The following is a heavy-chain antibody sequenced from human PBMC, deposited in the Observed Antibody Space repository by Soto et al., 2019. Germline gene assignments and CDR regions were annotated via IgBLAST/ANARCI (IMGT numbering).Heavy chain of an antibody. CDR2: ISSNGGST. D-gene: IGHD3-22*01. V-gene: IGHV3-64*02. CDR1: GFTFSSYA. J-gene: IGHJ3*02. CDR3: ARDPTYYYDSSGYYDAFDI. Sequence: LRLSCAASGFTFSSYAMHWVRQAPGKGLEYVSAISSNGGSTYYADSVKGRFTISRDNSKNTLYLQMGSLRAEDMAVYYCARDPTYYYDSSGYYDAFDIWGQGTMVTVSS.